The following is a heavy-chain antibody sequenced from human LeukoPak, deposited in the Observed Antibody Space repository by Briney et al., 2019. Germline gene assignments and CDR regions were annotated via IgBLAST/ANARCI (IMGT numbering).Heavy chain of an antibody. CDR3: VRAPGYYDSSGSAFDI. V-gene: IGHV4-34*01. D-gene: IGHD3-22*01. J-gene: IGHJ3*02. CDR2: INHSGST. CDR1: GGSFSGYY. Sequence: SETLSLTCAVYGGSFSGYYWSWIRQPPGKGLEWIGEINHSGSTNYNPSLKSRVTISVDTSKNQFSLKLSSVTAADTAVYYCVRAPGYYDSSGSAFDIWGQGTMVTVSS.